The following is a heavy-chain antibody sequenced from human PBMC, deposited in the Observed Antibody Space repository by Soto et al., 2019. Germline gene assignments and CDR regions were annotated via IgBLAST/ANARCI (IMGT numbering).Heavy chain of an antibody. CDR3: ANDSVGFGELKWHY. J-gene: IGHJ4*02. CDR1: GFTFSSYA. V-gene: IGHV3-23*01. CDR2: ISGSGVST. Sequence: EVQLLESGGGLVQPGGSLRLSCAASGFTFSSYAMSWVRQAPGRGWVWVSAISGSGVSTYSADSVKGRLTISRDNSTNTLYLQMNSMRAEDTAVYYCANDSVGFGELKWHYWGQGTLVTVSS. D-gene: IGHD3-10*01.